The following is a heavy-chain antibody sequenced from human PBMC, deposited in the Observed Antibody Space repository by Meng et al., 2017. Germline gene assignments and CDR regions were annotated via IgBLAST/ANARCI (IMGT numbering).Heavy chain of an antibody. CDR1: GFTFDDYG. CDR2: INWNGGST. J-gene: IGHJ3*02. D-gene: IGHD6-13*01. V-gene: IGHV3-20*04. CDR3: ARAPDPYSSSWYLEFLGDSAFDI. Sequence: GESLKISCAASGFTFDDYGMSWVRQAPGKGLEWVSGINWNGGSTGYADSVKGRFTISRDNAKNSLYLQMNSLRAEDTAVYYCARAPDPYSSSWYLEFLGDSAFDIWGQGTMVTVSS.